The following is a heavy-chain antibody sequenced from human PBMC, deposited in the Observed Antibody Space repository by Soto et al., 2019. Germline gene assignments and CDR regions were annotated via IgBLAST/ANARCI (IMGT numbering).Heavy chain of an antibody. CDR2: ISGSGGST. Sequence: GGSLRLSCAASGFTFSSYAMSWVRQAPGKGLEWVSAISGSGGSTYYADSVKGRFTISRDNSKNRLYLQMNSLRAEDTAVYYCAKVTPDSSGWHIIYYYYYGMDVWGQGTTVTVSS. D-gene: IGHD6-19*01. CDR1: GFTFSSYA. J-gene: IGHJ6*02. CDR3: AKVTPDSSGWHIIYYYYYGMDV. V-gene: IGHV3-23*01.